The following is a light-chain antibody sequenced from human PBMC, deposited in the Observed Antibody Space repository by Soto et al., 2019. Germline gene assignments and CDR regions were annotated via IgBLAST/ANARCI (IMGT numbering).Light chain of an antibody. Sequence: QAVVTQEPSLTVSPGGTVTLTCGSSTGDVTSGHYPYWFQQKPGQAPRTLIYDTSNKHSWTPARFSGSLLGGKAALTLSGAQPEDEDIYYCLLAYSSSRPVFGGGTKVTVL. CDR1: TGDVTSGHY. CDR3: LLAYSSSRPV. CDR2: DTS. J-gene: IGLJ3*02. V-gene: IGLV7-46*01.